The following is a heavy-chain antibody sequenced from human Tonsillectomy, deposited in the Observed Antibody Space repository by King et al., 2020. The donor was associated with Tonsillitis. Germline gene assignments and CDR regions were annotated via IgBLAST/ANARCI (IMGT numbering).Heavy chain of an antibody. Sequence: VQLVESGGGLVQPGGSLRLSCAGSGFTFRSSWMHWVRQAPGKGLVWVSRLNIDGSSISYAESVKGRFTISRDNAKNTLYLQMNSLRAEDTAVYYCAREGSSSSHFDYWGQGTLVTVSS. CDR1: GFTFRSSW. J-gene: IGHJ4*02. CDR2: LNIDGSSI. CDR3: AREGSSSSHFDY. D-gene: IGHD2-2*01. V-gene: IGHV3-74*01.